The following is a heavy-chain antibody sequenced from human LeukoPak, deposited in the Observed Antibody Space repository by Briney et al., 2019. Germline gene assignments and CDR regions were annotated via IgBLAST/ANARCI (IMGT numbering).Heavy chain of an antibody. CDR2: IYHSGST. CDR3: ARGGFSGYYLGDYFDY. J-gene: IGHJ4*02. V-gene: IGHV4-38-2*02. CDR1: GYSISSGYY. D-gene: IGHD3-22*01. Sequence: SETLSLTCTASGYSISSGYYWGWIRQPPGKGLEWIGSIYHSGSTYYNPSLKGRVTISVDTSKNQFSLKLSSVTAADTAVYYCARGGFSGYYLGDYFDYWGQGTLVTVSS.